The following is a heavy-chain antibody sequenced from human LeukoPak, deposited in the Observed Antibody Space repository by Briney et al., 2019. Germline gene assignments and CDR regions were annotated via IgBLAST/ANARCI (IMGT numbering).Heavy chain of an antibody. D-gene: IGHD3-3*01. Sequence: PSETLSLTCTVSGGSISSGGYYWSWIRQHPGKGLEWIGYIYYSGGTYYNPSLKSRVTIPVDTSKNQFSLKLSSVTAADTAVYYCARGTVLRFLEWLSPYFDYWGQGTLVTVSS. V-gene: IGHV4-31*03. CDR1: GGSISSGGYY. J-gene: IGHJ4*02. CDR3: ARGTVLRFLEWLSPYFDY. CDR2: IYYSGGT.